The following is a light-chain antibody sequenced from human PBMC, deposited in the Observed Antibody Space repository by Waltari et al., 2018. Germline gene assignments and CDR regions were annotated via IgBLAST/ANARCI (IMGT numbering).Light chain of an antibody. CDR3: YSYAGSNTFV. Sequence: QSALPQPASVSGSPGPSIPISCTGTSSAVGSYNLVSWYQQHPGKAPKLLIYEGSKRPSGVSNRFSGSKSGNTASLTISGLQAEDEADYYCYSYAGSNTFVFGGGTKLTVL. CDR2: EGS. J-gene: IGLJ2*01. V-gene: IGLV2-23*03. CDR1: SSAVGSYNL.